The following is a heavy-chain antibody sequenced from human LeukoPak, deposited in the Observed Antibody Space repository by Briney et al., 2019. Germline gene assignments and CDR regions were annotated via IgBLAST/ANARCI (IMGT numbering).Heavy chain of an antibody. CDR2: IYYSGST. CDR1: GYSISSGYY. D-gene: IGHD3-22*01. CDR3: ARDRDSYYYDSSSCFDI. J-gene: IGHJ3*02. V-gene: IGHV4-38-2*02. Sequence: SETLSLTCTVSGYSISSGYYWGWIRQPPGKGLEWIGYIYYSGSTNYNPSLKSRVTISVDTSKNQFSLKLSSVTAADTAVYYCARDRDSYYYDSSSCFDIWGQGTMVTVSS.